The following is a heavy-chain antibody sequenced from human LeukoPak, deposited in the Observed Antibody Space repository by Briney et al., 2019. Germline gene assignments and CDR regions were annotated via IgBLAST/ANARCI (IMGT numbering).Heavy chain of an antibody. CDR3: VRDRFRMDV. V-gene: IGHV3-21*01. Sequence: GGSLRLSCAASGFTFSSYSMNWVRQAPGKGLEWVSSISSSSSYIYYAGSMKGRFTISRDNAKNSLYLQMNSLTAEDTAVYFCVRDRFRMDVWGKGATVIVSS. J-gene: IGHJ6*03. CDR1: GFTFSSYS. CDR2: ISSSSSYI. D-gene: IGHD3-10*01.